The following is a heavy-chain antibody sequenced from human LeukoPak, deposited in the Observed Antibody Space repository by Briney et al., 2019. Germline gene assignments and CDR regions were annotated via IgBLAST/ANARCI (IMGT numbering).Heavy chain of an antibody. Sequence: GGSLRLSCAASGFTFSGSAMHWVRQASGKGLEWVGRIRSKANSYATAYAASVKARFTISRDDSKNTAYLQMNSLKTEDTAVYYCTCIVAAADYWGQGTLVTVSS. CDR2: IRSKANSYAT. CDR3: TCIVAAADY. D-gene: IGHD6-13*01. CDR1: GFTFSGSA. J-gene: IGHJ4*02. V-gene: IGHV3-73*01.